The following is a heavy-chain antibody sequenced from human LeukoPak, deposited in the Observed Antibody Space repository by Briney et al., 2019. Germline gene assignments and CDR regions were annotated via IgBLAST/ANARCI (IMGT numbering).Heavy chain of an antibody. CDR3: AKAAAAAFGDY. CDR2: ISAYNGNT. CDR1: GYTFTSYG. D-gene: IGHD6-13*01. V-gene: IGHV1-18*01. J-gene: IGHJ4*02. Sequence: ASVKVSCKASGYTFTSYGISWVRQAPGQGLEWMGWISAYNGNTNYAQKLQGRVTITTDTSTSTAYMELRSVRSDDTAVYYCAKAAAAAFGDYWGQGTLVTVSS.